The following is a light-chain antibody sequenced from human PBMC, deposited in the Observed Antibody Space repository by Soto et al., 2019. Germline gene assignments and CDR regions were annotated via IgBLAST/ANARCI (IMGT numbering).Light chain of an antibody. Sequence: QSALTQPASVSGSPGQSIIVSCTGTSSDIGGYNYVSWYQQHPGKAPKLMIYEVINRPSGVSNRFSGSKSGNTASLTISGLQAEDEADYYCSSYTSSTTLVFGGGTKLTVL. CDR1: SSDIGGYNY. J-gene: IGLJ2*01. V-gene: IGLV2-14*01. CDR2: EVI. CDR3: SSYTSSTTLV.